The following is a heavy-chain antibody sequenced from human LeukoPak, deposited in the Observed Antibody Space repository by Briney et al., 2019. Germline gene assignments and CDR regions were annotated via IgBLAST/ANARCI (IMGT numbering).Heavy chain of an antibody. Sequence: PSETLSLTCTVSGGSISSSSYYWGWIRQPPGKGLEWIGSIYYSGSTYYHPSVKIRVTISVETSKNQISLKLSSVTSADTAVYYCANRYCSSTSCYTRYDYWGQGTLVTVSS. D-gene: IGHD2-2*02. CDR2: IYYSGST. J-gene: IGHJ4*02. V-gene: IGHV4-39*01. CDR1: GGSISSSSYY. CDR3: ANRYCSSTSCYTRYDY.